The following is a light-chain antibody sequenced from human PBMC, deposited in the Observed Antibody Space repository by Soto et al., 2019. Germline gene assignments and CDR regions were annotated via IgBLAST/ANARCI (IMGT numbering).Light chain of an antibody. Sequence: DIQMTQSPSTLSASVGDRVTITCRASQSISSWLAWYQQKPGKAPKLLIYKASSLESGVPSRFSGSGSGTEFTLTTSSLQPDDFATYYCQQYNSYSRTFGLGTKVEIK. CDR2: KAS. V-gene: IGKV1-5*03. J-gene: IGKJ1*01. CDR3: QQYNSYSRT. CDR1: QSISSW.